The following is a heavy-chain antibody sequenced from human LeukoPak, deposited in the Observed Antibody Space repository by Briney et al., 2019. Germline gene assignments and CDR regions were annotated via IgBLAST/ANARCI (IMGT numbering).Heavy chain of an antibody. J-gene: IGHJ5*02. V-gene: IGHV3-30*03. CDR3: ARAERFGEFLNWFDP. CDR1: GFTFSSYG. CDR2: ISYDGSNK. D-gene: IGHD3-10*01. Sequence: GSLRLSCAASGFTFSSYGMHWVRQAPGEGLEWVAVISYDGSNKYYADSVKGRFTISRDNSKNTLYLQMNSLRAEDTAVYYCARAERFGEFLNWFDPWGQGTLVTVSS.